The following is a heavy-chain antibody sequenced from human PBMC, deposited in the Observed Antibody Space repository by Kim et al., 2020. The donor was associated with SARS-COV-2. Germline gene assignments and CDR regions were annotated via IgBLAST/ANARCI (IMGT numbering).Heavy chain of an antibody. Sequence: LKRRVHISVDTSKNQFSLKLSSVTAADTAVYYCARVAQPRIVGATLFDYWGQGTLVTVSS. J-gene: IGHJ4*02. CDR3: ARVAQPRIVGATLFDY. D-gene: IGHD1-26*01. V-gene: IGHV4-59*01.